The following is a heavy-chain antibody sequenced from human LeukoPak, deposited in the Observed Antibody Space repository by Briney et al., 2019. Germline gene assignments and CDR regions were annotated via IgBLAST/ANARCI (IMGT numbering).Heavy chain of an antibody. J-gene: IGHJ4*02. V-gene: IGHV5-51*01. Sequence: GEALKTSFQGSGYSVTSYWIGWVRQMPGKGLEWVGIIYPGDSHTRYSPSFQGQVTISADKSISTAYLQWSSLNASDTAMYYCARHESHGWELLLHFDYWGQGTLVTVSS. CDR1: GYSVTSYW. CDR3: ARHESHGWELLLHFDY. CDR2: IYPGDSHT. D-gene: IGHD1-26*01.